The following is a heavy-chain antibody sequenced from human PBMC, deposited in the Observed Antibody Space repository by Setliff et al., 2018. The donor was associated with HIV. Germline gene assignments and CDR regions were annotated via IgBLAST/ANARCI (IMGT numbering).Heavy chain of an antibody. J-gene: IGHJ6*02. D-gene: IGHD3-9*01. CDR3: ARDPKRYYDILTGYPSYYGMDV. V-gene: IGHV1-18*01. CDR2: ISAYNGNT. CDR1: GYTFTSYG. Sequence: ASVKVSCKASGYTFTSYGISWVRQAPGQGLGWMGWISAYNGNTNYAQKLQGRVTMTTDTSTSTAYMELRSLRSDDTAVYYCARDPKRYYDILTGYPSYYGMDVWGQGTTVTVSS.